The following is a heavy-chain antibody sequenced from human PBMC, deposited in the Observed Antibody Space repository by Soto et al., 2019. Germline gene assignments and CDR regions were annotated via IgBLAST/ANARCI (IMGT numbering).Heavy chain of an antibody. CDR3: ARDLYVGMDTSDYYGMDV. Sequence: SETLSLTCIVSGGSISSSSYYWGWIRQPPGKGLEWIGSIYYSGSTYYNPSLKSRVTISVDTSKNQFSLKLSSVTAADTAVYYCARDLYVGMDTSDYYGMDVWGQGTTVTVSS. CDR2: IYYSGST. CDR1: GGSISSSSYY. D-gene: IGHD2-8*01. V-gene: IGHV4-39*07. J-gene: IGHJ6*02.